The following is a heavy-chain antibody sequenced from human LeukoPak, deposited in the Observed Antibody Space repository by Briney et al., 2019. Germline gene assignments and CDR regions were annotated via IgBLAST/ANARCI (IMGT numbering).Heavy chain of an antibody. D-gene: IGHD5-12*01. CDR3: ASGYSGYGVGY. Sequence: PGGSLRLSCAASGFAFSTYVIHWVRQAPGKGLEWVALIWHDGSNKYYGDSVKDRFTISRDNAKNTLYLQMNSLRAEDTAVYYCASGYSGYGVGYWGQGTLVTVSP. V-gene: IGHV3-33*03. J-gene: IGHJ4*02. CDR2: IWHDGSNK. CDR1: GFAFSTYV.